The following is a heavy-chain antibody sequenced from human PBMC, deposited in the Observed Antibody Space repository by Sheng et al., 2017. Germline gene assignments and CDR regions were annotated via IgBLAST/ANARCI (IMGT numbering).Heavy chain of an antibody. CDR2: IIPIFGTA. D-gene: IGHD1-26*01. Sequence: QVQLVQSGAEVKKPGSSVKVSCKASGGTFSSYAISWVRQAPGQGLEWMGGIIPIFGTANYAQKFQGRVTITADESTSTAYMELSSLRSEDTAVYYCARVRDSGSPQEYAFDIWGQGTMVTVSS. CDR3: ARVRDSGSPQEYAFDI. V-gene: IGHV1-69*01. J-gene: IGHJ3*02. CDR1: GGTFSSYA.